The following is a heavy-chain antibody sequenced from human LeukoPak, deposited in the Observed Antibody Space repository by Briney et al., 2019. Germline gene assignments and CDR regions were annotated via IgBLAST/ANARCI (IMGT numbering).Heavy chain of an antibody. Sequence: PGGSLRLSCAASGFTFSSYGMHWVRQAPGKGLEWVAVISYDGSNKYYADSVKGRFTNSRDNSKNTLYLQMNSLRAEDTAVYYCAKDSAPQWEPMGGWVDYWGQGTLVTVSS. CDR2: ISYDGSNK. V-gene: IGHV3-30*18. CDR1: GFTFSSYG. CDR3: AKDSAPQWEPMGGWVDY. D-gene: IGHD1-26*01. J-gene: IGHJ4*02.